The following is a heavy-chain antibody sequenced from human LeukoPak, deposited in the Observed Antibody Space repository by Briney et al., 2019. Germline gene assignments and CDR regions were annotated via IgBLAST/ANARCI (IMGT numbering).Heavy chain of an antibody. V-gene: IGHV4-34*01. CDR2: INHSGST. CDR3: APRGDIEHSYGYGKWFDP. J-gene: IGHJ5*02. CDR1: GGSFSGYY. D-gene: IGHD5-18*01. Sequence: SETLSLTCADYGGSFSGYYWSWIRQPPGKGLEWIGEINHSGSTNYNASLKSRVTVSVDSSKNQFSLRLSSVTAADTAVYYCAPRGDIEHSYGYGKWFDPWGQGTRVTVSS.